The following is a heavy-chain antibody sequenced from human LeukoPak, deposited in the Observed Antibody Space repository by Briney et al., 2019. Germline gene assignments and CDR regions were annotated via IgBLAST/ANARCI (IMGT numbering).Heavy chain of an antibody. CDR2: ISSNGGNT. J-gene: IGHJ4*02. Sequence: GGSLRLSCAASGFTFSTYAMHWVRQAPGKGLKYVSAISSNGGNTYYADSLKGRFTISRDNSKNTLYLQMSSLRVEDTAVYYCVITSATGPLDYWGQGTLVTVSS. CDR1: GFTFSTYA. V-gene: IGHV3-64D*09. CDR3: VITSATGPLDY. D-gene: IGHD6-6*01.